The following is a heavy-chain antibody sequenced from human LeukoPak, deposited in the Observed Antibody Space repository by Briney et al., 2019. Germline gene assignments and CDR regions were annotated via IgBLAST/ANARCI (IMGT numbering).Heavy chain of an antibody. CDR1: GFTFSGSA. D-gene: IGHD4/OR15-4a*01. CDR2: IRSKAKSYAT. V-gene: IGHV3-73*01. J-gene: IGHJ6*03. CDR3: TSRLTSHYYYMDV. Sequence: PGGSLRLSCAASGFTFSGSAMHWVRQASGKGLEWVGRIRSKAKSYATAYAASVKGRFTISRDDSKNTAYVQMNSLKTEDTAVYYCTSRLTSHYYYMDVWGKGTTVTVSS.